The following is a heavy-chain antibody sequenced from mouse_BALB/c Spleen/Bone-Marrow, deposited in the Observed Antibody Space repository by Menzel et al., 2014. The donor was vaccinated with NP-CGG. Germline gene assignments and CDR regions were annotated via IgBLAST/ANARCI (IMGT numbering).Heavy chain of an antibody. CDR3: AMYYYGSSLFAY. J-gene: IGHJ3*01. Sequence: EVHLVESGAELVKPGASVKLSCTASGFNIKDTYMHWVKQRPEQGLEWLGRIDPANGNTKYDPKFQGKASITADTSSNTAYLQLSRLTSEDTAVYYCAMYYYGSSLFAYWGQGTLVTVSA. CDR2: IDPANGNT. V-gene: IGHV14-3*02. CDR1: GFNIKDTY. D-gene: IGHD1-1*01.